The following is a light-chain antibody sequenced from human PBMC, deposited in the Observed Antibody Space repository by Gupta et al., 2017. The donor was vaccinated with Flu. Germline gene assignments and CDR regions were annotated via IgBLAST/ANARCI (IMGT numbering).Light chain of an antibody. J-gene: IGKJ4*01. CDR2: QGY. CDR1: QSVSSN. Sequence: PATLSVSPGERVTLSCRASQSVSSNLAWYHQTTGKATGLLIYQGYTRATGIQSRFSGSGSGPEFQLNIDSLKSDDFAIDYGQKYKDGSLSFGEGTKVEIK. CDR3: QKYKDGSLS. V-gene: IGKV3-15*01.